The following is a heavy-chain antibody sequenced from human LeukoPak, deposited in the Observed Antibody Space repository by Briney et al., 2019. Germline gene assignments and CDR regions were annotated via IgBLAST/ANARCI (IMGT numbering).Heavy chain of an antibody. CDR1: GGTFSSYA. Sequence: GASVKVSCKASGGTFSSYAISWVRQAPGQGLEWMGRIIPILGIANYAQKFQGRVTITADKSMSTAYMELSSLRSEDTAVYYCARAVFDGYNLGERVDCWGQGTLVTVSS. V-gene: IGHV1-69*04. CDR3: ARAVFDGYNLGERVDC. J-gene: IGHJ4*02. CDR2: IIPILGIA. D-gene: IGHD5-24*01.